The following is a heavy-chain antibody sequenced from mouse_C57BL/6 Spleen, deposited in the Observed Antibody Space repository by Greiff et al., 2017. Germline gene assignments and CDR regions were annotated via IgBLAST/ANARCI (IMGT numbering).Heavy chain of an antibody. J-gene: IGHJ3*01. CDR2: IDPETGGT. V-gene: IGHV1-15*01. CDR1: GYTFTDYE. CDR3: TREGDGSTPFAY. D-gene: IGHD1-1*01. Sequence: VHLVESGAELVRPGASVTLSCKASGYTFTDYEMHWVKQTPVHGLEWIGAIDPETGGTAYNQKFKGKAILTADKSSSTAYMELRSLTSEDSAVYYCTREGDGSTPFAYWGQGTLVTVSA.